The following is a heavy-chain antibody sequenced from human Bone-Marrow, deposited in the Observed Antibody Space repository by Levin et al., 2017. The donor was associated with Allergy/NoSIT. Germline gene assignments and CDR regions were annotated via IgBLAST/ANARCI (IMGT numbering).Heavy chain of an antibody. J-gene: IGHJ4*02. Sequence: LSLTCAASGFTVSSNYMFWVRQAPGKGLEWVSVFYTGGSTYYAGSVKGRFTISRDDSKNTLYLQMNSLTAEDTAVYYCASSPYYSSGPDYWGQGTLVTVSS. CDR2: FYTGGST. D-gene: IGHD3-10*01. CDR1: GFTVSSNY. CDR3: ASSPYYSSGPDY. V-gene: IGHV3-66*01.